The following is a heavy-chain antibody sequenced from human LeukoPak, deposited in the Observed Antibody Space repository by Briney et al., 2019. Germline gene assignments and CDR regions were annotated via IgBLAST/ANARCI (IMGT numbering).Heavy chain of an antibody. J-gene: IGHJ5*02. CDR2: ISGSGAST. D-gene: IGHD6-13*01. Sequence: PGGSLRLSCAASGFTFSSYAMSWVRQAPGKGLEWVSAISGSGASTYYADSVKGRFTISRDNSKNTLYLQMNSLRAEGTAVYYCAKGDSSSWSNLWFALWGQGTLVTVSA. CDR3: AKGDSSSWSNLWFAL. V-gene: IGHV3-23*01. CDR1: GFTFSSYA.